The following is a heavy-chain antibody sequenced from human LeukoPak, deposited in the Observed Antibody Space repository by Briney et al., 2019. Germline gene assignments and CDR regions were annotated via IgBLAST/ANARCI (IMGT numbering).Heavy chain of an antibody. CDR2: IKQDGSEK. Sequence: GVSLRLSCAASGFTFGDTWMNWVRQVPGQGLEWVANIKQDGSEKFYVASVKGRFTISRDNGKSSLYLQMNSLRAEDTALYYCATSYDMGWLIGYWGQGTLVTVYS. CDR1: GFTFGDTW. V-gene: IGHV3-7*03. CDR3: ATSYDMGWLIGY. J-gene: IGHJ4*02. D-gene: IGHD3/OR15-3a*01.